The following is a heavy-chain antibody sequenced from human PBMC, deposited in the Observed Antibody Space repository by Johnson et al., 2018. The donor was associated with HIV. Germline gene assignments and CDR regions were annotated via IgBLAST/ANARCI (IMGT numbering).Heavy chain of an antibody. V-gene: IGHV3-20*04. CDR3: AREGPLTFGGSDAFDI. Sequence: VQLVESGGGVVQPGGSLRLSCAASGFTLSIYGMHWVRQAPGKGLEWVSGINWNGGSTGYADSVKGRFTISRDNAKNSLYLQMNSLRAEDTALYYCAREGPLTFGGSDAFDIWGQGTMVTVSS. J-gene: IGHJ3*02. CDR1: GFTLSIYG. D-gene: IGHD3-16*01. CDR2: INWNGGST.